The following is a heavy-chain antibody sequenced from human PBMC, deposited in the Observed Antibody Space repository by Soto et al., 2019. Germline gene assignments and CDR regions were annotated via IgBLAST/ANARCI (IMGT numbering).Heavy chain of an antibody. V-gene: IGHV2-5*02. D-gene: IGHD4-17*01. Sequence: QITLKESGPPLVRPAQTLTLTCDFSGFSLSTYHMGVAWIRQPPGKALEWPALIYWDDDKRYSPSLKDRLAISKDTSSNQVVLTITNMDPGDTATYFCAHAGDYDLLTFDHWGPGTLVTVSS. CDR2: IYWDDDK. J-gene: IGHJ4*02. CDR3: AHAGDYDLLTFDH. CDR1: GFSLSTYHMG.